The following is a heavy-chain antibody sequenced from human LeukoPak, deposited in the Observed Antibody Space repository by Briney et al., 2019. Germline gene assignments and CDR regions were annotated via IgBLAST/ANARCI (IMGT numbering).Heavy chain of an antibody. V-gene: IGHV3-48*03. CDR2: ISSSGSTI. CDR1: GFTFSSYE. Sequence: GGSLRLSCAASGFTFSSYEMNWVRQAPGKGLEWVSYISSSGSTIYYADSVKGRFTISRDNAKNSLYLQMHSLRVEDTAMYYCARDGLRRPPTPYCGGDCPLDYWGQGTLVSVSS. J-gene: IGHJ4*02. D-gene: IGHD2-21*02. CDR3: ARDGLRRPPTPYCGGDCPLDY.